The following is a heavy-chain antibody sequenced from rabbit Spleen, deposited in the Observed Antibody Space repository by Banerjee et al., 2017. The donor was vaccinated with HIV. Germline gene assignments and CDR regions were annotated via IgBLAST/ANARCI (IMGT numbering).Heavy chain of an antibody. CDR1: GFSFSSGYD. V-gene: IGHV1S40*01. CDR2: IYTGNGKN. Sequence: QSLEESGGGLVKPEGSLTLTCTASGFSFSSGYDMSWVRQAPGKGLEWIGFIYTGNGKNYYATWAKGRFTISKTSSTTVTLQVTSLTAADTATYFCTRDDGSGHYIDGYFNLWGQGTLVTVS. D-gene: IGHD1-1*01. CDR3: TRDDGSGHYIDGYFNL. J-gene: IGHJ4*01.